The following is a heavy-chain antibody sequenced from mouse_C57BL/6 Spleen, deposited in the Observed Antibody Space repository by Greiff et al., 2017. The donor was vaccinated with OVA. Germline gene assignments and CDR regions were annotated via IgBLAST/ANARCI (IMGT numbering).Heavy chain of an antibody. Sequence: EVQGVESGPELVKPGASVKISCKASGYSFTGYYMNWVKQSPEKSLEWIGEINPSTGGTTYNQKFKAKATLTVDKSSSTAYMQLKSLTSEDSAVYYCARGDYDDDYWGQGTTLTVSS. CDR3: ARGDYDDDY. CDR1: GYSFTGYY. CDR2: INPSTGGT. D-gene: IGHD2-4*01. V-gene: IGHV1-42*01. J-gene: IGHJ2*01.